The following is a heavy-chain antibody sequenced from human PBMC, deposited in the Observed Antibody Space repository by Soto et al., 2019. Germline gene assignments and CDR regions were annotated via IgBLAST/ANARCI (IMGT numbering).Heavy chain of an antibody. Sequence: QLQLQESGSGLVKPSQTLSLTCAVSGGSISSGGYSWSWIRQPPGKGLEWIGYIYHRGSTYYNPSLXSXXTMSANRSKSQCSLKLSSVTGAGTAVYYCARGPAIWGQGTMVTVSS. V-gene: IGHV4-30-2*01. CDR3: ARGPAI. CDR2: IYHRGST. J-gene: IGHJ3*02. CDR1: GGSISSGGYS.